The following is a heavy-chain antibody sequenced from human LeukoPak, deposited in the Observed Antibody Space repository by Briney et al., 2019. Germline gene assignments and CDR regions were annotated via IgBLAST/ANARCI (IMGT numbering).Heavy chain of an antibody. CDR2: ISYDGSNK. V-gene: IGHV3-30*03. CDR3: ARAPGDIPVRSDAFDI. CDR1: GFTFSSYG. D-gene: IGHD3-10*01. Sequence: PGRSLRLSCAASGFTFSSYGMHWVRQAPGKGLEWVAVISYDGSNKYYADSVKGRFTISRDNSKNSLYLQMNSLRAEDTAVYYCARAPGDIPVRSDAFDIWGQGTMVTVSS. J-gene: IGHJ3*02.